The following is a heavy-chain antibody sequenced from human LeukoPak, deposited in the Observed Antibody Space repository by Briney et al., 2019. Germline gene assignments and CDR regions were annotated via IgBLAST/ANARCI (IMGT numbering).Heavy chain of an antibody. CDR3: ATHYYDKDNTDY. Sequence: SETLSLTCAVYGGSFSGYYWSWIRQPPGKGLEWIGEINHSGSTNYNPSLKSRVTISVDTSKNQFSLKLSSVTAADTAVYYCATHYYDKDNTDYWGQGTLVTVSS. CDR2: INHSGST. J-gene: IGHJ4*02. CDR1: GGSFSGYY. D-gene: IGHD3-22*01. V-gene: IGHV4-34*01.